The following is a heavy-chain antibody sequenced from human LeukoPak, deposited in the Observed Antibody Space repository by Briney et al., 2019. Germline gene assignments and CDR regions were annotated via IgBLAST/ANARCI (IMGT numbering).Heavy chain of an antibody. D-gene: IGHD1-26*01. CDR3: ARDRWLFGSGSCWARMDF. J-gene: IGHJ4*02. Sequence: PGGSLRLSCRPSGFIFKTYGMHWVRQAPGKGLEWVGFIRYNGSIQYYGDSVKGRFVISRDNSKNTLFLDMNSLRPDDTGVYYCARDRWLFGSGSCWARMDFWGQGTEVIVSP. V-gene: IGHV3-30*02. CDR2: IRYNGSIQ. CDR1: GFIFKTYG.